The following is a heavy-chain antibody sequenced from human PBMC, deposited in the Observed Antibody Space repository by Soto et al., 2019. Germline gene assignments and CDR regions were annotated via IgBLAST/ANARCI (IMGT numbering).Heavy chain of an antibody. CDR1: GGTFRNYP. V-gene: IGHV1-69*02. CDR3: ARGPLVVLNYFES. J-gene: IGHJ4*01. CDR2: IFPLTDIP. Sequence: QVQLVQSGAEVKKPGSSVKVSCKASGGTFRNYPINWVRQAPGQGLECMGSIFPLTDIPDYAQNFQARLTISADKSTSTAYMESSSLTSDDTAMYFCARGPLVVLNYFESWGHGTLVTVSS.